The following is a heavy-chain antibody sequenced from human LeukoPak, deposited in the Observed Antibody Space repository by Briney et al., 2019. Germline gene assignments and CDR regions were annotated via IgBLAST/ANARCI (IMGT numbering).Heavy chain of an antibody. CDR2: ISSSSSTI. V-gene: IGHV3-48*01. J-gene: IGHJ4*02. D-gene: IGHD3-22*01. Sequence: GGSLRLSCAASGFTFSSYSMNWVRQAPGKGLEGVSYISSSSSTIYYADSVKGRFTISRNNAKNSLYLQMNSLRAEDTAVYYCARGSLEYYDSSGYSDYWGQGTLVTVSS. CDR3: ARGSLEYYDSSGYSDY. CDR1: GFTFSSYS.